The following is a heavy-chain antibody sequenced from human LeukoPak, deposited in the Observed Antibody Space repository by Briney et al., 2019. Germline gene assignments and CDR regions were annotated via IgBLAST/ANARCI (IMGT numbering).Heavy chain of an antibody. Sequence: GESLKISCKGSGYSFTSYWIGWVRQMPGKGLEWMGIIYPGDSDTRYSPSFQGQVTISADKSISTAYLQWSSLKASDTAMYYCAICSGGSCYSDAFDIWGQGTMVTVSS. CDR3: AICSGGSCYSDAFDI. CDR1: GYSFTSYW. J-gene: IGHJ3*02. V-gene: IGHV5-51*01. CDR2: IYPGDSDT. D-gene: IGHD2-15*01.